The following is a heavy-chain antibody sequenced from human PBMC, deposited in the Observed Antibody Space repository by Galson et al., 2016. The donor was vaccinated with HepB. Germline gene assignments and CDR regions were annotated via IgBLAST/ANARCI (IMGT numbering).Heavy chain of an antibody. CDR2: INYRADYT. CDR3: VKDPNWESGY. J-gene: IGHJ4*02. Sequence: CAASGFTFSNYDMNWVRQAPGKGPEWVANINYRADYTSYADSVKGRFTISRDNSKNMLYLQMSSLRAEDTALYYCVKDPNWESGYWGQGTLVTVSS. V-gene: IGHV3-23*01. D-gene: IGHD7-27*01. CDR1: GFTFSNYD.